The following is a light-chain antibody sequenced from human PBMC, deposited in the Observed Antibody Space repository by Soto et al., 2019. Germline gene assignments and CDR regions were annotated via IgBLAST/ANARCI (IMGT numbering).Light chain of an antibody. J-gene: IGKJ5*01. Sequence: EIVLTQSPVALSLSPGEGATHSCRASQTVSKNYLAWYQQKAGQAPRLVIYAASTRATGIPDRFSGSGSGTDFTLTISRLEPEDFAVFYCQQYAVSPITFGQGTRLEIK. CDR1: QTVSKNY. CDR3: QQYAVSPIT. V-gene: IGKV3-20*01. CDR2: AAS.